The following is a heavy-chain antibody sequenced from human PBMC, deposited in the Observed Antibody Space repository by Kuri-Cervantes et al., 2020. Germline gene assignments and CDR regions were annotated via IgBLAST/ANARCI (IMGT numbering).Heavy chain of an antibody. CDR1: GFTFSSYA. Sequence: GESLKISCAASGFTFSSYAMHWVRRAPGKGLEWVAVISYDGSNKYYADSVKGRFTISRDNSKNTLNLQMNSLRSEDTAVYYCAKVPAAFTCGGDCYWIQDIAFDIWGQGTKVTVSS. CDR2: ISYDGSNK. CDR3: AKVPAAFTCGGDCYWIQDIAFDI. V-gene: IGHV3-30*04. D-gene: IGHD2-21*02. J-gene: IGHJ3*02.